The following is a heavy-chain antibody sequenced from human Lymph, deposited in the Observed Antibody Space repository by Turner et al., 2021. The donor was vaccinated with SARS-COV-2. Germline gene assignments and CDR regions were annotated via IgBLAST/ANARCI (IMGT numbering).Heavy chain of an antibody. CDR3: ARQLWLRGTFDY. Sequence: QVQLVESGGVVVQPGRSLRISCAASGFTFSSYGMHWVRQAPGKGLEWVAAIWYDGSNKYYADSVKGRFTISRDNSKNTLYLQMNSLRAEDTAVYYCARQLWLRGTFDYWGQGTLVTVAS. CDR1: GFTFSSYG. CDR2: IWYDGSNK. D-gene: IGHD5-18*01. V-gene: IGHV3-33*01. J-gene: IGHJ4*02.